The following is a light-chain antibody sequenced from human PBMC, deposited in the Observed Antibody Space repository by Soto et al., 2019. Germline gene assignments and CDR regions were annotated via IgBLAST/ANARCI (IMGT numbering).Light chain of an antibody. CDR1: QSISSY. V-gene: IGKV3-11*01. Sequence: EIVLTQSPVTLSLSAGERATLSCRASQSISSYLAWYQQRPGQAPRLLIYDASNRATGIPARFSGSGSGTDFTLTISSLEPEDSAHYYCQQRSSGPRTFGGGTKVEIK. CDR3: QQRSSGPRT. CDR2: DAS. J-gene: IGKJ4*01.